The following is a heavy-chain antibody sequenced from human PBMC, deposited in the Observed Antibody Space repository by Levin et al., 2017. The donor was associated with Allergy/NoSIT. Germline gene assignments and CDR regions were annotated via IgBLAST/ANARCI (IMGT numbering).Heavy chain of an antibody. CDR3: ARDFSRFGVVITPTDY. V-gene: IGHV3-33*01. J-gene: IGHJ4*02. CDR1: GFTFSSYG. CDR2: IWYDGSNK. D-gene: IGHD3-3*01. Sequence: GGSLRLSCAASGFTFSSYGMHWVRQAPGKGLEWVAVIWYDGSNKYYADSVKGRFTISRDNSKNTLYLQMNSLRAEDTAVYYCARDFSRFGVVITPTDYWGQGTLVTVSS.